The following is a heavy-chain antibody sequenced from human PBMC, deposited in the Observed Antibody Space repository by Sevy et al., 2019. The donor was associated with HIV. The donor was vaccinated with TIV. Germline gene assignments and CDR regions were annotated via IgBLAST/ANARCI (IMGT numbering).Heavy chain of an antibody. CDR1: GYTLTELS. D-gene: IGHD3-22*01. J-gene: IGHJ4*02. CDR2: FDPEDGET. CDR3: AATKDYYENSGSPFDY. Sequence: ASVKVSCKVSGYTLTELSMHWVRQAPGKGLEWMGGFDPEDGETIYAQKFQGRVTMTEDTSTDTAYMELSSLRSEDTAVYYCAATKDYYENSGSPFDYWGQGTLVTVSS. V-gene: IGHV1-24*01.